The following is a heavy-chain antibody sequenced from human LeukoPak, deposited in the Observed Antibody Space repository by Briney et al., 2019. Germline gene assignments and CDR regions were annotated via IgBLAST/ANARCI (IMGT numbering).Heavy chain of an antibody. V-gene: IGHV3-23*01. J-gene: IGHJ4*02. CDR2: ISGSSDTT. D-gene: IGHD4-17*01. CDR3: AREYGDYVFDY. Sequence: GGSLRLSCAASGFTFNTYAMAWVRQAPGKGLEWVSDISGSSDTTYYADSVKGRFTISRDNSKNTLYLQMNSLRAEDTAVYYCAREYGDYVFDYWGQGTLVTVSS. CDR1: GFTFNTYA.